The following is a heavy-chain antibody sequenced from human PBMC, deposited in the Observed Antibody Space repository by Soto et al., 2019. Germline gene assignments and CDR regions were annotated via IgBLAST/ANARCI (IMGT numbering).Heavy chain of an antibody. CDR1: GGSISSYY. CDR2: IYYSGST. J-gene: IGHJ4*02. Sequence: PSETLSLTCTVSGGSISSYYWSWIRQPPGKGLEWIGYIYYSGSTNYNPSLKSRVTISVDTSKNQFSLKLSSVTAADTAVYYCARQGDWNTYYDFWSGYYTGSGSFDYCGQGTLVTVSS. V-gene: IGHV4-59*01. D-gene: IGHD3-3*01. CDR3: ARQGDWNTYYDFWSGYYTGSGSFDY.